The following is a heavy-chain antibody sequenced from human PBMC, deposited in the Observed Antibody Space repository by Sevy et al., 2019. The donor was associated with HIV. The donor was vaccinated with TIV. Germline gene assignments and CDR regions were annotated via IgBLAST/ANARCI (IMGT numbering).Heavy chain of an antibody. CDR3: ATGLGKSDFDY. CDR2: IKSKTDGGTR. Sequence: GGSLRLSCAASGFTFSNAWMSWVRQAPGKGLEWVGRIKSKTDGGTRDLAAPVKGRIIISRDDSGNTLYLQMNSLKIEDTGVYYCATGLGKSDFDYRGQGTLVTVSS. J-gene: IGHJ4*02. D-gene: IGHD3-9*01. CDR1: GFTFSNAW. V-gene: IGHV3-15*05.